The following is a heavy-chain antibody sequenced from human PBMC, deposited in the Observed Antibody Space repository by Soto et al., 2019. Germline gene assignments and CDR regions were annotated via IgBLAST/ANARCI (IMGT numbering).Heavy chain of an antibody. CDR3: ASSGAYYLDY. J-gene: IGHJ4*02. CDR2: TRNKANSYTT. CDR1: GFTFSDHY. V-gene: IGHV3-72*01. Sequence: ESGGGLVQPGGSLRLSCAASGFTFSDHYMDWVRQAPGKGLEWVGRTRNKANSYTTEYAASVKGRFTISRDDSKNSLYLQMNSLKTEDTAVYYCASSGAYYLDYWGQGTLVTVSS. D-gene: IGHD3-16*01.